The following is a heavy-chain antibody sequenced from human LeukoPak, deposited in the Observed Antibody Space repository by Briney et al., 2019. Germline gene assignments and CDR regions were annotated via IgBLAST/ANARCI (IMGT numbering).Heavy chain of an antibody. CDR3: AKEDYVWGSYRYNYFDY. Sequence: GGSLRLSCATSGFTFSSYWMHWVRQVPGKGLVWVSRVNTDGSSTTYTESVKGRFTISRDNAKNSLYLQMNSLRAEDTAVYYCAKEDYVWGSYRYNYFDYWGQGTLVTVSS. CDR1: GFTFSSYW. D-gene: IGHD3-16*02. CDR2: VNTDGSST. J-gene: IGHJ4*02. V-gene: IGHV3-74*03.